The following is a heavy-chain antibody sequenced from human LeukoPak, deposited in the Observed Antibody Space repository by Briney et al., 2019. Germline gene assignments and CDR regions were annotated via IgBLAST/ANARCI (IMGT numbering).Heavy chain of an antibody. D-gene: IGHD3-3*01. Sequence: GGSLRLSCAASGFTFSSYAMHWVRQAPGKGLEWVAVISYDGSNKYYADSVKGRFTISRDIAKNSLYLQMNSLRAEDTAVYYCARDGTESSYYDFWSGYYSPVAVMALRFDYWGQGTLVTVSS. CDR3: ARDGTESSYYDFWSGYYSPVAVMALRFDY. J-gene: IGHJ4*02. CDR1: GFTFSSYA. V-gene: IGHV3-30-3*01. CDR2: ISYDGSNK.